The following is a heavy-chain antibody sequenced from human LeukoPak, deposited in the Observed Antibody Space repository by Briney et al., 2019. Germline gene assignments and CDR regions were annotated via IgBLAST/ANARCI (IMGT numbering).Heavy chain of an antibody. CDR3: ARSLPYSSGPLSSMDV. V-gene: IGHV3-13*01. D-gene: IGHD6-19*01. CDR1: GFTFSRYD. J-gene: IGHJ6*02. Sequence: GSLRLSCAASGFTFSRYDMHWVRQATGKGLEWVSAIGTAGDTYYPGSVKGRFTISRKNAKNSLYLQMNSLRAGDTAVYYCARSLPYSSGPLSSMDVWGQGTTVTVSS. CDR2: IGTAGDT.